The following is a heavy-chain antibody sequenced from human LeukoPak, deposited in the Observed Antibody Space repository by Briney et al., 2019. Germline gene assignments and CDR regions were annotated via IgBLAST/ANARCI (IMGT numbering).Heavy chain of an antibody. CDR2: INHSGST. V-gene: IGHV4-34*01. Sequence: PSETLSLTCAVYGGSFSGYYWSWIRQPPGKGLEWIGEINHSGSTNYNPSLKSRVTISVDTSKNQFSLKLSSVTAADTAVYYCARLLHSSCWLNWFDPWGQGTLVTVSS. J-gene: IGHJ5*02. D-gene: IGHD6-19*01. CDR1: GGSFSGYY. CDR3: ARLLHSSCWLNWFDP.